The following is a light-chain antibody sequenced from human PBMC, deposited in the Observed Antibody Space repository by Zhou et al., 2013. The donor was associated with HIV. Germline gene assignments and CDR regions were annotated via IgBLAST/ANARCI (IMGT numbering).Light chain of an antibody. J-gene: IGKJ4*02. CDR1: QSLLHTNGNNY. CDR2: LGS. CDR3: QQYKSEPPT. V-gene: IGKV2-28*01. Sequence: DIVMTQSPLSLPVTPGEPASISCRSSQSLLHTNGNNYLDWYLQKPGQSPQLLIYLGSYRASGVPDRFSGSGSGTEFTLTISSLQPEDFATYYCQQYKSEPPTFGRGTKVEIK.